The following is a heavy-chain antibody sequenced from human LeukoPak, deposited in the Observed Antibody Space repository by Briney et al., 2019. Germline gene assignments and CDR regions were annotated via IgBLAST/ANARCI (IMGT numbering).Heavy chain of an antibody. Sequence: SETLSLTCTVSGGSISSYYWSWIRQPPGKGLEWIGYIYYSGSTNYNPSLKSRVTISVDTSKNQFSLKLSSVTAADTAVYYCARLPHLYGSGRPIDYWGQGTLVTVSS. J-gene: IGHJ4*02. D-gene: IGHD3-10*01. CDR2: IYYSGST. CDR3: ARLPHLYGSGRPIDY. V-gene: IGHV4-59*08. CDR1: GGSISSYY.